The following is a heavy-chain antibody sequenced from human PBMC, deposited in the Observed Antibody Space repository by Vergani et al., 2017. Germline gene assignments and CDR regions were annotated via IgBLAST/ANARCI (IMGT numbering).Heavy chain of an antibody. CDR2: IYHSGST. CDR1: GYSISSGYY. V-gene: IGHV4-38-2*01. CDR3: ARYGDWSFDL. Sequence: QVQLQESGPGLVKPSETLSLTCAVSGYSISSGYYWGWIRQPPGKGLDWIGNIYHSGSTYYNPSLKSRVTISRDTSKNQFSLKLSSVTATDTAVYYCARYGDWSFDLWGRGTLVAVSS. D-gene: IGHD3-10*01. J-gene: IGHJ2*01.